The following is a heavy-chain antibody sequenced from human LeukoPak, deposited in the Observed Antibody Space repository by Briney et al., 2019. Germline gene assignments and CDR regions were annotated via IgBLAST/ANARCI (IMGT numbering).Heavy chain of an antibody. V-gene: IGHV3-23*01. D-gene: IGHD6-13*01. CDR1: GFTFSSYA. CDR3: ARMRGSSSFDY. CDR2: ISGSGGST. Sequence: GGSLRLSCAASGFTFSSYAVSWVRQAPGKGLEWVSAISGSGGSTYYADSVKGRFTISRDNSKNTLYLQMNSLRAEDTAVYYCARMRGSSSFDYWGQGTLVTVSS. J-gene: IGHJ4*02.